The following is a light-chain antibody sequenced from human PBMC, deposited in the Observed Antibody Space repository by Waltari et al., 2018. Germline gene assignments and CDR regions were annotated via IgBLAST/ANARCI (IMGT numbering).Light chain of an antibody. V-gene: IGLV2-11*01. Sequence: QSALTQPRSVSGSPGQSVTISCTGTSSNVGIFDYVSWYQHHPGKAPKLLIYDVAKRPSGVPHRFSGSKSGNTASLTITGLQTEDEADYYCCSYTGTNTFVLGTGTAITVL. CDR1: SSNVGIFDY. CDR2: DVA. J-gene: IGLJ1*01. CDR3: CSYTGTNTFV.